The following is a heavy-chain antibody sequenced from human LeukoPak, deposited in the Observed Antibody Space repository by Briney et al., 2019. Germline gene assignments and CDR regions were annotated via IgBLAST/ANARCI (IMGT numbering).Heavy chain of an antibody. CDR2: ISYDGSNK. Sequence: PGGSLRLSCAASGFTFSSYGMHWVRQAPGKGLEWVAVISYDGSNKYYADPVKGRFTISRDNSKNTLYLQMNSLRAEDTAVYYCARRVGANFFDYWGQGTLGAVSS. CDR1: GFTFSSYG. V-gene: IGHV3-30*03. J-gene: IGHJ4*02. CDR3: ARRVGANFFDY. D-gene: IGHD1-26*01.